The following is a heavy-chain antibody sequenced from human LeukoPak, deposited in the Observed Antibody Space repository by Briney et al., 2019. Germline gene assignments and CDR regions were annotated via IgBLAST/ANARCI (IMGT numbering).Heavy chain of an antibody. V-gene: IGHV4-34*01. Sequence: SETLSLTCAVYGGSFSGYYWSWIRQPPGKGLEWIGEINHSGSTNYNPSLKSRVTISVDTSKNQFSLKLSSVTAADTAVYYCARSGYDFWSGRPLNWFDPWGQGTLITVSS. CDR3: ARSGYDFWSGRPLNWFDP. D-gene: IGHD3-3*01. CDR1: GGSFSGYY. CDR2: INHSGST. J-gene: IGHJ5*02.